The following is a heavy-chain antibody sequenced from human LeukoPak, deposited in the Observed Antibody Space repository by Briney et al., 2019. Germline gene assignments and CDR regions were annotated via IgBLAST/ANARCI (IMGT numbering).Heavy chain of an antibody. J-gene: IGHJ4*02. CDR1: GFTFSSYS. CDR3: AKGDYGDDPRPKPFDY. CDR2: ISSSSSYI. V-gene: IGHV3-21*04. D-gene: IGHD4-17*01. Sequence: GGSLRLSCAASGFTFSSYSMNWVRQAPGKGLEWVSSISSSSSYIYYADSVKGRFTISRDNSKNTLYLQMYSLRAEDTAVYYCAKGDYGDDPRPKPFDYWGQGTLVTVSS.